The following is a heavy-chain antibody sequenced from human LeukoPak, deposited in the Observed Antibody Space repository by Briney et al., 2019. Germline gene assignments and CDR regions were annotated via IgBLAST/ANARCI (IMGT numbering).Heavy chain of an antibody. V-gene: IGHV1-46*01. Sequence: ASVKVSCKASGYTFTSYYMHWVRQAPGQGLEWMGIINPSGGSTSYAQKFQGRVTMTRDTSTSTVYMELSSLRSEDTAVYYCARVHYYGSGSYYNWFDPWGQGTLVTVSS. J-gene: IGHJ5*02. CDR1: GYTFTSYY. D-gene: IGHD3-10*01. CDR3: ARVHYYGSGSYYNWFDP. CDR2: INPSGGST.